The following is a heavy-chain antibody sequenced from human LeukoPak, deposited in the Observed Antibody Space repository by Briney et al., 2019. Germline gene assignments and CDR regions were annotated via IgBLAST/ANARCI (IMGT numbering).Heavy chain of an antibody. Sequence: ASETLSLTCAVYGGSFSGYYWSWIRQPPGKGLEWIGEINHSGSTNYNPSLKSRVTISVDTSKNQFSLKLSSVPAADTAVYYCARHKTPNWYFDLWGRGTLVTVSS. CDR3: ARHKTPNWYFDL. J-gene: IGHJ2*01. CDR1: GGSFSGYY. V-gene: IGHV4-34*01. D-gene: IGHD2-15*01. CDR2: INHSGST.